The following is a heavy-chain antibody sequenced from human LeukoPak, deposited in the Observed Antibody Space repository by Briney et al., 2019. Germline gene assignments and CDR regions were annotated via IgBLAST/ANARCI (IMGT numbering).Heavy chain of an antibody. J-gene: IGHJ4*02. CDR3: ARDGGLLLRYFDY. CDR1: GYTFTSYD. CDR2: MNPNSGNT. Sequence: ASVKVSCKASGYTFTSYDINWVRQATGQGLEWMGWMNPNSGNTGYAQKFQGRVTITRNTSISTAYMELSRLRSDDTAVYYCARDGGLLLRYFDYWGQGTLVTVSS. V-gene: IGHV1-8*03. D-gene: IGHD3-22*01.